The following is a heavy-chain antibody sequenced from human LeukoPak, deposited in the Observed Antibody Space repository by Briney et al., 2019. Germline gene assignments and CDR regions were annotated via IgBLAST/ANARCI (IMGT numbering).Heavy chain of an antibody. CDR1: GYTFTTYD. Sequence: AASVKVSCKASGYTFTTYDINWVRQATGQGLEWMGWMDPNSGNTGYAQEFQGRVTMTRNTSIRTAYMELSSLRSEDTAVYYCARTYYYDSADFRTLYGMDVWGQGTTVTVSS. CDR2: MDPNSGNT. J-gene: IGHJ6*02. D-gene: IGHD3-22*01. CDR3: ARTYYYDSADFRTLYGMDV. V-gene: IGHV1-8*01.